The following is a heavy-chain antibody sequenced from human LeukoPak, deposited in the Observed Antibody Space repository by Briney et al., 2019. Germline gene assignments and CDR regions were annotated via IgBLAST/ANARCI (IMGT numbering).Heavy chain of an antibody. D-gene: IGHD3-16*01. J-gene: IGHJ5*02. V-gene: IGHV4-59*01. CDR1: GGSIRNYY. Sequence: KPSETLSLTCTVSGGSIRNYYWSWIRQPPGKGLEWIGYISYSGSTNYNPSLNSRVTISVDTSKNQFSLNLTSVTAADTAVYYCARVSWPGRGSRFDPWGQGTLVTVSS. CDR2: ISYSGST. CDR3: ARVSWPGRGSRFDP.